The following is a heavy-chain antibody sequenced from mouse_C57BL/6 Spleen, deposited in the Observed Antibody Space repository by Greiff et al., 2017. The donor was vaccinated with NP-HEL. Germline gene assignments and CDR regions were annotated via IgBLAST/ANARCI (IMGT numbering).Heavy chain of an antibody. Sequence: VKLMESGAELVRPGTSVKVSCKASGYAFTNYLIEWVKQRPGQGLEWIGVINPGSGGTNYNEKFKGKATLTADKSSSTAYMQLSSLTSEDSAVYFCARGGGYYGYFDVWGTGTTVTVSS. CDR2: INPGSGGT. D-gene: IGHD2-2*01. CDR3: ARGGGYYGYFDV. J-gene: IGHJ1*03. V-gene: IGHV1-54*01. CDR1: GYAFTNYL.